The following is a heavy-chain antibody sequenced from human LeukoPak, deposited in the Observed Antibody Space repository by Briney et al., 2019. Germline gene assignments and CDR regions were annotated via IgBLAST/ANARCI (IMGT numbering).Heavy chain of an antibody. CDR3: ARSMVTGNWYFDL. CDR2: LSSRNIYI. J-gene: IGHJ2*01. V-gene: IGHV3-21*01. Sequence: GGSLRLSCEASGFPFNTYRMTWVRQAPGKGLEWVSSLSSRNIYIHYADSVKGRFTVSRDDAMKSLFLQMNSLRAEDTAVYYCARSMVTGNWYFDLWGRGTLVTVSS. CDR1: GFPFNTYR. D-gene: IGHD5-18*01.